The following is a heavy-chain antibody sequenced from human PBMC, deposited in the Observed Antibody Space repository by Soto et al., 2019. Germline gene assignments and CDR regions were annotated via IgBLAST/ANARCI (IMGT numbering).Heavy chain of an antibody. CDR1: GYTFTSYY. CDR2: INPSGGST. J-gene: IGHJ4*02. CDR3: ARILIFGTTRGSYFDY. D-gene: IGHD1-1*01. Sequence: ASVKVSCKASGYTFTSYYMHWVRQAPGQGLEWMGIINPSGGSTSYAQKFQGRVTMTRDTSTSTVYMELSSLRAEDTAVYYCARILIFGTTRGSYFDYWGQGTLVTVSS. V-gene: IGHV1-46*01.